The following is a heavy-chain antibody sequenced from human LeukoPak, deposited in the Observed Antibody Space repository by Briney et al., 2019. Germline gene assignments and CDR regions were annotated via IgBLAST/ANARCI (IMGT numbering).Heavy chain of an antibody. J-gene: IGHJ4*02. CDR2: INWNGGST. V-gene: IGHV3-20*04. CDR3: ARERGGGYIVVVPAALDY. Sequence: GGSLRLSCAASGFTFDDCGMSWVRQAPGKGLEWVSGINWNGGSTGYADSVKGRFTISRDNAKNSLYLQMNSLRAEDTALYYCARERGGGYIVVVPAALDYWGQGTLVTVSS. CDR1: GFTFDDCG. D-gene: IGHD2-2*01.